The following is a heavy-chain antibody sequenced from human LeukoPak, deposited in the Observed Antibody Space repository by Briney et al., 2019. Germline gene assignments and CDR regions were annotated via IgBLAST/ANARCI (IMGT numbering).Heavy chain of an antibody. Sequence: LGESLKISCKGSGYSFTNYWIGWVRQMPGKGLGWMWIIYPGDSDTRYSPSFQGQVTISADKSISTAYLQWSSLKASDTAMYYCATYYYDSSGYYPYFDYWGQGTLVTVSS. V-gene: IGHV5-51*01. CDR3: ATYYYDSSGYYPYFDY. CDR2: IYPGDSDT. CDR1: GYSFTNYW. D-gene: IGHD3-22*01. J-gene: IGHJ4*02.